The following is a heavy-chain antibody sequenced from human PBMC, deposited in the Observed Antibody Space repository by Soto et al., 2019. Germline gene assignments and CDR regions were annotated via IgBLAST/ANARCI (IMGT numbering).Heavy chain of an antibody. V-gene: IGHV1-69*02. CDR1: GGTFSSYT. Sequence: QVQLVQSGAEVKKPVSSVKVSCKASGGTFSSYTISWVRQAPGQGLEWMGRIIPILGIANYAQKFQGRVTITADKSTSTAYMDLSSLRSEDTAEYYCARSVRTSDSLDYWGQGTLVTVSS. D-gene: IGHD2-21*02. CDR2: IIPILGIA. CDR3: ARSVRTSDSLDY. J-gene: IGHJ4*02.